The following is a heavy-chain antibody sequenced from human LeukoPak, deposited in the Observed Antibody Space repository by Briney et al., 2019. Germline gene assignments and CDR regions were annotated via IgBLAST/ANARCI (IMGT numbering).Heavy chain of an antibody. CDR3: ARGNSGSYYEGAFNY. CDR2: IYYSGST. J-gene: IGHJ4*02. CDR1: GGSISSGDYY. V-gene: IGHV4-30-4*01. D-gene: IGHD1-26*01. Sequence: PSQTLSLTCTVSGGSISSGDYYWSRIRQPPGKGLEWIGYIYYSGSTYYNPSLKSRVTISVDTSKNQFSLKLSSVTAADTAVYYCARGNSGSYYEGAFNYWGQGTLVTVSS.